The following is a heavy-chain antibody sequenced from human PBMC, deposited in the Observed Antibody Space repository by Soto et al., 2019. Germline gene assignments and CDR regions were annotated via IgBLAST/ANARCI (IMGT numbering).Heavy chain of an antibody. J-gene: IGHJ5*02. Sequence: GGSLRLSCAASGFTFSSYAMSWVRQAPGKELEWVSAISGSGGSTYYADSVKGRFTISRDNSKNTLYLQMNSLRAEDTAVYYCAKDPRYSYASGWFDPWGQGTLVTVSS. V-gene: IGHV3-23*01. CDR2: ISGSGGST. D-gene: IGHD5-18*01. CDR3: AKDPRYSYASGWFDP. CDR1: GFTFSSYA.